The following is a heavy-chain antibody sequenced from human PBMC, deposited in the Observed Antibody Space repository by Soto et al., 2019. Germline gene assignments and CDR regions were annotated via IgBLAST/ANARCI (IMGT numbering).Heavy chain of an antibody. CDR3: ARRDTSGLLRYFDN. Sequence: QMQLVQSGAEVKKPGSSVKVSCKASGGTLSSFINYPINWVRQAPGQGREWMGGIVPNVGTVNYAQKFQGRVTITAYNSTGTAYMEVSSLSSEDTALDYCARRDTSGLLRYFDNWGQGTMVTVSS. V-gene: IGHV1-69*06. CDR1: GGTLSSFINYP. J-gene: IGHJ4*02. D-gene: IGHD3-3*01. CDR2: IVPNVGTV.